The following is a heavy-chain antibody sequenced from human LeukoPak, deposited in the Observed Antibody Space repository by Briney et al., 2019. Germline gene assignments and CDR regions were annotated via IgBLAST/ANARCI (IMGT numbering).Heavy chain of an antibody. Sequence: SETLSLTCAVSGYSISSGYYWGWIRQPPGKGLEWIGSIFHSGSTYYNPSLKSRVNMSVDTSKNQISLKLSSVTAADTAVYYCARASGGYGSGSYYYYGMDVWGKGTTVTVSS. D-gene: IGHD3-10*01. CDR2: IFHSGST. V-gene: IGHV4-38-2*01. J-gene: IGHJ6*04. CDR3: ARASGGYGSGSYYYYGMDV. CDR1: GYSISSGYY.